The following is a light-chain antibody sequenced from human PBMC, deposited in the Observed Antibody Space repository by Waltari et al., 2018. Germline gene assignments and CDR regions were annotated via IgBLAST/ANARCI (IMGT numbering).Light chain of an antibody. CDR2: RDS. V-gene: IGLV3-27*01. Sequence: SYELTQPSSVSVSPGQTARITCSGDVLGKKFIRWFQQKPGQAPVLLIVRDSERPSGIPGRFSGSSSGTTVTLTISGAQVEDEADYYCFTVDDNSLRLFGGGTKLTVL. J-gene: IGLJ2*01. CDR3: FTVDDNSLRL. CDR1: VLGKKF.